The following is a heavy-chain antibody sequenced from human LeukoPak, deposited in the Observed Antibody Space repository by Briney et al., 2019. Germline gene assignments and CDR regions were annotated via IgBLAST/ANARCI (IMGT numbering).Heavy chain of an antibody. CDR3: ARVMPRIAARPGYFDY. Sequence: ASVKVSCKASGYTFTSHYMHWVRQAPGQGLGWMGLINPSGSRTTYAQKFQGRVTMSRDMSTTTDYMELSRLRSDDTAVYYCARVMPRIAARPGYFDYWGQGTLVTVSS. CDR2: INPSGSRT. CDR1: GYTFTSHY. J-gene: IGHJ4*02. V-gene: IGHV1-46*01. D-gene: IGHD6-6*01.